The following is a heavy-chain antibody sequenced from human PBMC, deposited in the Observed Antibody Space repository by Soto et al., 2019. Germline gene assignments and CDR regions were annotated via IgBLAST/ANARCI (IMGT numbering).Heavy chain of an antibody. D-gene: IGHD2-15*01. V-gene: IGHV3-66*01. CDR2: IYDGGST. CDR3: ARDLYGVDVKPADKNY. CDR1: GFTVSSNY. Sequence: PGVSLRLSCAASGFTVSSNYMSWVRQAPGKGLEWVSVIYDGGSTFYADSVKGRFTISSDNSKNTLYLEMNYLRAEDTAVYYCARDLYGVDVKPADKNYWGQGILVTVPQ. J-gene: IGHJ4*02.